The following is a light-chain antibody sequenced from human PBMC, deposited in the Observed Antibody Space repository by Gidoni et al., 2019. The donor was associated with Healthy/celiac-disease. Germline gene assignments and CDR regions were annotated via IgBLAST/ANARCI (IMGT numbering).Light chain of an antibody. Sequence: QSPLTHPRSVSGSPRQSVTISCTGTSSDVGGYNYVSWYQQHPGQAPQLILYAVTKRPSGVPDRFSGSKSGNSASLAISGLPAEDEADYYCCSYAGSSAEFGGGTKLTVL. CDR2: AVT. V-gene: IGLV2-11*01. CDR3: CSYAGSSAE. CDR1: SSDVGGYNY. J-gene: IGLJ3*02.